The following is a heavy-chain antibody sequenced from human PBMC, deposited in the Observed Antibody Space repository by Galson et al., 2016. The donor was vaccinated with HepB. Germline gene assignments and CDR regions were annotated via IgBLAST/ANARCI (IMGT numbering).Heavy chain of an antibody. V-gene: IGHV1-18*01. CDR1: GYTFTTSG. Sequence: SVKVSCKASGYTFTTSGISWVRQAPGQGLEWMGCISTYSGNTKYAQKFQGGLTLTTDSSTTTAYMELRSLRFDDTALYYCARYVQYRFDSWGQGTLVTVSS. CDR2: ISTYSGNT. J-gene: IGHJ4*02. CDR3: ARYVQYRFDS. D-gene: IGHD2/OR15-2a*01.